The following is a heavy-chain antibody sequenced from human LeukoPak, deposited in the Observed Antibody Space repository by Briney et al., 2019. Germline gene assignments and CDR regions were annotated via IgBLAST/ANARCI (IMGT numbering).Heavy chain of an antibody. D-gene: IGHD3-10*01. CDR2: INAFNGDT. CDR3: ARDGSGTWSDP. Sequence: VKVSCKASGHSFTRYGITWVRQAPGLGFEWMGWINAFNGDTDHAQKFQGRVTMTTDTSTSTAYMELRSLRSDDTAVYYCARDGSGTWSDPWGQGTLVTVSS. CDR1: GHSFTRYG. J-gene: IGHJ5*02. V-gene: IGHV1-18*01.